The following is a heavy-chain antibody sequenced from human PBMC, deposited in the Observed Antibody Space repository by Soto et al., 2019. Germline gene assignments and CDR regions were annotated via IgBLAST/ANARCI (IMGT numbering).Heavy chain of an antibody. J-gene: IGHJ4*02. V-gene: IGHV3-53*04. CDR2: IYSGGST. Sequence: EVQLVESGGGLVQPGGSLRLSCAASGFTVSSNYMSWVRQAPGKGLEWVSVIYSGGSTYYADSVKGRFTISRHNSKNTLYLQMTSLRAEDTGVYYCARGGGPDGLEGDDWGQGTVVTVSS. CDR3: ARGGGPDGLEGDD. D-gene: IGHD1-26*01. CDR1: GFTVSSNY.